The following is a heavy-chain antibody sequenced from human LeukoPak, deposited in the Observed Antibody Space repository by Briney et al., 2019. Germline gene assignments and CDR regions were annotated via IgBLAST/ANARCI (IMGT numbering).Heavy chain of an antibody. CDR1: GFTFSSYG. CDR3: AKTYSSSWSLRWGYYYYYGMDV. CDR2: IWFDGSNK. Sequence: GGSLRLSCAASGFTFSSYGVHWVRQAPGKGLEWVAVIWFDGSNKNYADSVKGRFTISRDNSKNTLYLQMNSLRAEDTAVYYCAKTYSSSWSLRWGYYYYYGMDVWGQGTTVTVSS. D-gene: IGHD6-13*01. V-gene: IGHV3-33*06. J-gene: IGHJ6*02.